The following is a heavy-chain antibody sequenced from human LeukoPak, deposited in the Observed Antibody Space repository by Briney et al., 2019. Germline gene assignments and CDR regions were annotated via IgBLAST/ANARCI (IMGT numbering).Heavy chain of an antibody. CDR1: GYTFTGYY. J-gene: IGHJ4*02. CDR2: INPNSGGT. CDR3: ARMDTAMVTPFDY. V-gene: IGHV1-2*02. Sequence: ASVKVSCKASGYTFTGYYMHWVRQAPGQGLAWMGWINPNSGGTNYAQKFQGRVTMTRDTSISTAYMELSRLRSDDTAVYYCARMDTAMVTPFDYWGQGTLVTVS. D-gene: IGHD5-18*01.